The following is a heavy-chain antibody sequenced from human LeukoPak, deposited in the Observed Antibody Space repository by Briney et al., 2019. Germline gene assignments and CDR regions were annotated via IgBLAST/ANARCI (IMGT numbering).Heavy chain of an antibody. CDR2: INHSGST. Sequence: SETLSLTCAVYGGSFSGYYWSWIRQPPGKGLEWIGEINHSGSTNYNPSLKSRVTISVDTSKNQFSLKLSSVTAADTAVYYCARHNYYGSGSYYPDYWGQGTLVTVSS. V-gene: IGHV4-34*01. CDR3: ARHNYYGSGSYYPDY. D-gene: IGHD3-10*01. J-gene: IGHJ4*02. CDR1: GGSFSGYY.